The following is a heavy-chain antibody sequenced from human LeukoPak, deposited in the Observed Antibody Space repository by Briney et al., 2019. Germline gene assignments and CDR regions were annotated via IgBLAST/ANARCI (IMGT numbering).Heavy chain of an antibody. CDR2: TYYRSKWYN. J-gene: IGHJ3*02. Sequence: HSQTLSLTCAISGDSVSSNSAAWNWIRQSPSRGLEWLGRTYYRSKWYNDYAVSVKSRITINPDTSKNQFSLQLNSVTPEDTAVYYCARGGYCSGGSCYANDAFDIWGQGTMVTVSS. D-gene: IGHD2-15*01. V-gene: IGHV6-1*01. CDR3: ARGGYCSGGSCYANDAFDI. CDR1: GDSVSSNSAA.